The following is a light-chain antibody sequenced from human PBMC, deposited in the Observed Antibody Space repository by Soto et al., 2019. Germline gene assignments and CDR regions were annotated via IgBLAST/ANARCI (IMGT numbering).Light chain of an antibody. CDR2: AAS. V-gene: IGKV1-27*01. J-gene: IGKJ3*01. CDR3: QKYSSVPV. Sequence: DIQMTQSPTSLSASVGDRVTITCRASQDIRNFVAWYQQKPGKAPKLLIYAASTLQSVVPSRFSGSGSGTDFTLTINSLQPEDVATYSCQKYSSVPVFGPGTKVEIE. CDR1: QDIRNF.